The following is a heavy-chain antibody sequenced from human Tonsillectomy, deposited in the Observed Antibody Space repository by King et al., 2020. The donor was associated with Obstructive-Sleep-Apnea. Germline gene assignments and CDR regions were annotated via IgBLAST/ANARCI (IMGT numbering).Heavy chain of an antibody. J-gene: IGHJ4*02. CDR3: ASPDGSGSHPPYYDY. CDR1: GYTISYYG. V-gene: IGHV3-30*03. D-gene: IGHD3-10*01. CDR2: ILYDGSNP. Sequence: QLVQSGGGVVQPGRSLRLSCAASGYTISYYGMHWVRQAPGKVLEWGANILYDGSNPYYADPVKGRFTIPRDNSKNTLYLQMNSLRSEDTAVYYCASPDGSGSHPPYYDYWGQGTLVTVSS.